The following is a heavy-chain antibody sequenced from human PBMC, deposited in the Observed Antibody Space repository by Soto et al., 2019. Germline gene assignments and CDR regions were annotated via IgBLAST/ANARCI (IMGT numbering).Heavy chain of an antibody. Sequence: SETLSLTCTVSGGSISSYYWSWIRQPPGKGLEWIGYIYYSGSTNYNPSLKSRVTISVDTSKNQFSLKLSSVTAADTAVYYCARQRVSMVRGVIIVIDYMDVWGKGTTVTVS. CDR2: IYYSGST. CDR1: GGSISSYY. V-gene: IGHV4-59*08. CDR3: ARQRVSMVRGVIIVIDYMDV. J-gene: IGHJ6*03. D-gene: IGHD3-10*01.